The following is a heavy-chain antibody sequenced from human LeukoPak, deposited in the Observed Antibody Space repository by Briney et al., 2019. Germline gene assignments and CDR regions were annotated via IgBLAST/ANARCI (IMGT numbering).Heavy chain of an antibody. CDR2: IYSGGST. CDR1: GFTFSTYW. J-gene: IGHJ3*02. V-gene: IGHV3-53*01. CDR3: ARAYYYDSSGLDAFDI. Sequence: QTGGSLRLSCVASGFTFSTYWMSWVRQAPGKGLEWVSVIYSGGSTYYADSVKGRFTISRDNSKNTLYLQMNSLRAEDTAVYYCARAYYYDSSGLDAFDIWGQGTMVTVSS. D-gene: IGHD3-22*01.